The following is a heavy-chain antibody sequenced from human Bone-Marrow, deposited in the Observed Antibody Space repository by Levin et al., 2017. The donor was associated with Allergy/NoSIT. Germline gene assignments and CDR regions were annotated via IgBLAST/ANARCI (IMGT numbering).Heavy chain of an antibody. Sequence: GESLKISCKASGYTFTSYGISWVRQAPGQGLEWMGWISAYNGNTNYAQKLQGRVTMTTDTSTSTAYMELRSLRSDDTAVYYCAREATMVRGVTPLYYYYGMDVWGQGTTVTVSS. J-gene: IGHJ6*02. CDR2: ISAYNGNT. V-gene: IGHV1-18*01. CDR3: AREATMVRGVTPLYYYYGMDV. CDR1: GYTFTSYG. D-gene: IGHD3-10*01.